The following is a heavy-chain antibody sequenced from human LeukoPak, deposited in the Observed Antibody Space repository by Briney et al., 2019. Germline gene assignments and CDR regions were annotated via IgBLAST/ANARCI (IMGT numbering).Heavy chain of an antibody. D-gene: IGHD3-22*01. CDR2: INPSGGST. J-gene: IGHJ4*02. CDR3: ARGGIYYDSSGYYNY. V-gene: IGHV1-46*01. Sequence: PVASVKVSCKVSGYTLTELSMHWVRQAPGKGLEWMGIINPSGGSTSYAQKFQGRVTMTRDMSTSTVYMELSSLRSEDTAVYYCARGGIYYDSSGYYNYWGQGTLVTVSS. CDR1: GYTLTELS.